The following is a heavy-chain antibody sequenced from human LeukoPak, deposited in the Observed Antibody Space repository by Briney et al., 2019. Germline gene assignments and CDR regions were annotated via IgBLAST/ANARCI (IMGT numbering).Heavy chain of an antibody. CDR3: ARDSVDSSSWFDY. CDR1: GYTFTGYY. Sequence: GASVKVSCKASGYTFTGYYMHWVRQAPGQGLEWMGWISAYNGNTNYAQKLQGRVTMTTDTSTSTAYMELRSLRSDDTAVYYCARDSVDSSSWFDYWGQGTLVTVSS. CDR2: ISAYNGNT. V-gene: IGHV1-18*04. J-gene: IGHJ4*02. D-gene: IGHD6-13*01.